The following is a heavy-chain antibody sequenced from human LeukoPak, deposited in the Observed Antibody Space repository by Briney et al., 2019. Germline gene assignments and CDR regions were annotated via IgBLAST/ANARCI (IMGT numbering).Heavy chain of an antibody. V-gene: IGHV3-7*05. CDR1: GFTFSNYW. Sequence: GGSLRLSCAASGFTFSNYWLIWVRQAPGKGLEWVGNIKQDGSEKRYADSVRGRFSISRDNAQTSLYLQMNSLRAEDTAVYYCARASDPWLQLTWGQGTLVTVSS. J-gene: IGHJ5*02. CDR2: IKQDGSEK. CDR3: ARASDPWLQLT. D-gene: IGHD5-24*01.